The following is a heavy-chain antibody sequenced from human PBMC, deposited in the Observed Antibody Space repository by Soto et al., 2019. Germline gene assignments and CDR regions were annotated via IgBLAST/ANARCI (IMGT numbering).Heavy chain of an antibody. Sequence: EVQLLESGGGLVQPGGSLRLSCAASGFTFSSYAMNWVRQGPGKGLEWVSVISGSGGSTSYADSVKGRFTISRDNSKNTLYLQMSSLRTKDTAVYYCAKGYSSGWYYFDYWGQGTLVTVSS. CDR2: ISGSGGST. J-gene: IGHJ4*02. V-gene: IGHV3-23*01. D-gene: IGHD6-13*01. CDR1: GFTFSSYA. CDR3: AKGYSSGWYYFDY.